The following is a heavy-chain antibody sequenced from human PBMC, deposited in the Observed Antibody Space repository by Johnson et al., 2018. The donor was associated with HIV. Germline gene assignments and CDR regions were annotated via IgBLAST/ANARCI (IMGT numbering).Heavy chain of an antibody. CDR3: AKFEGFITVNRVVGDAFDI. J-gene: IGHJ3*02. D-gene: IGHD3-10*01. CDR2: VYSAGHT. CDR1: GFTFSSSA. Sequence: MLLVESGGGVVQPGGSLRLSCAASGFTFSSSAMSWVRQAPGKGLEWVSVVYSAGHTYYADSVKGRFAISRDNAKNSLYLQMRGLRAEDTAVYFCAKFEGFITVNRVVGDAFDIWGQGTMVSVSS. V-gene: IGHV3-23*03.